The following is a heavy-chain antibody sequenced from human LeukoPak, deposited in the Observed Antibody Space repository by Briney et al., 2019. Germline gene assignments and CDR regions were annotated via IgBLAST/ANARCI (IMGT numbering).Heavy chain of an antibody. Sequence: PGRSLRLSCAASGFTLSDFGMHWVRQAPGKGLEWVAVIWYDGGDKYYADSVKGRFTISRETSQNTLYLQMNSLRAEDTAVYYCAKGFTRGGWFDYWGQGTLVTVSS. D-gene: IGHD6-19*01. CDR3: AKGFTRGGWFDY. V-gene: IGHV3-33*06. CDR2: IWYDGGDK. CDR1: GFTLSDFG. J-gene: IGHJ4*02.